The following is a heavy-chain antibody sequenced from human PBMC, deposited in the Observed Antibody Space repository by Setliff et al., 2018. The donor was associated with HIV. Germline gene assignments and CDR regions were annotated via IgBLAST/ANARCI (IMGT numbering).Heavy chain of an antibody. V-gene: IGHV1-2*06. CDR3: ASDIAVIPAASQVGGFDI. Sequence: AASVKVSCKASGYTFTDYYIHWVRQAPGQGLEWMGRINPNSGGTNYAQKFQGRVTITRDTSISTTYMELSRLTSDDTAVYYCASDIAVIPAASQVGGFDIWGQGTMVTVSS. D-gene: IGHD2-2*01. CDR2: INPNSGGT. CDR1: GYTFTDYY. J-gene: IGHJ3*02.